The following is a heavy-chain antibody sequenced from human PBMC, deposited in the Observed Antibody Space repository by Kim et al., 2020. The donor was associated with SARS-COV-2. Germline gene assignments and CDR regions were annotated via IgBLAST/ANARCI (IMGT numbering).Heavy chain of an antibody. Sequence: YAVPVKGRFTISRDSTKNTVDLQMSSRRVEDTAVYYCARDPSAVGAPTPWGQGTLVTVSS. CDR3: ARDPSAVGAPTP. D-gene: IGHD1-26*01. V-gene: IGHV3-53*01. J-gene: IGHJ5*02.